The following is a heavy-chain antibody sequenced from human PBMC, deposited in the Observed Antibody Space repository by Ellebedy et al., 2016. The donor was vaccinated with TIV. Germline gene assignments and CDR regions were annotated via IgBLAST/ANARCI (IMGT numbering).Heavy chain of an antibody. CDR2: ITDSGGRT. Sequence: GESLKISCAASGFTFSSYAMRWVRQAPGKGLEWVSTITDSGGRTFYADSVKGRFTISSDNSKNTLFLQMSSLRAEDTAVYFCARRSTDFAFDSWGQGTLVTVSS. V-gene: IGHV3-23*01. J-gene: IGHJ4*02. D-gene: IGHD3/OR15-3a*01. CDR3: ARRSTDFAFDS. CDR1: GFTFSSYA.